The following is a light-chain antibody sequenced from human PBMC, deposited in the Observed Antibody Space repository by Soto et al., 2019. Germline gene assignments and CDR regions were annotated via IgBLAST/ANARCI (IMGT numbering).Light chain of an antibody. CDR3: QQYKNWPPIT. J-gene: IGKJ5*01. CDR1: QSVSSS. V-gene: IGKV3-15*01. CDR2: GAS. Sequence: IVLTQSPATLSSFPGDRVTLSCRASQSVSSSLAWYQQKPGQAPRLLIYGASTRATGTPARFSGSGSGTEFTLTISSLQSEDFAVYYCQQYKNWPPITFGQGTRLEIK.